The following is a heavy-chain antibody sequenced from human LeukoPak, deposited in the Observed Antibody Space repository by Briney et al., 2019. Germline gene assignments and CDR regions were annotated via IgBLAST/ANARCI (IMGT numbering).Heavy chain of an antibody. CDR2: INTDGSST. CDR3: ARDPGVATPTLPSDY. D-gene: IGHD5-12*01. Sequence: GGSLRLSCAASGFTFSSYWMHWGRQAPGKGLVWVSRINTDGSSTSYADSVKGRFTISRDNAKNTLYLQMNSLRAEDTAVYYCARDPGVATPTLPSDYWGQGTLVTVSS. CDR1: GFTFSSYW. J-gene: IGHJ4*02. V-gene: IGHV3-74*01.